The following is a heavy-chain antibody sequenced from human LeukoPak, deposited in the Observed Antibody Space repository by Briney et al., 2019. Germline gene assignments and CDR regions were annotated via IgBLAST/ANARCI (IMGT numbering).Heavy chain of an antibody. V-gene: IGHV1-18*04. J-gene: IGHJ4*02. D-gene: IGHD5-12*01. CDR2: ISAYNGNT. Sequence: ASVKVSCKASGYTFTSYGISWVRQAPGQGLEWMGWISAYNGNTNYAQKLQGRVTMTTDTSTSTAYMELRSPRSDDTAVYYCARRGGYSGYDAMIDYWGQGTLVTVSS. CDR3: ARRGGYSGYDAMIDY. CDR1: GYTFTSYG.